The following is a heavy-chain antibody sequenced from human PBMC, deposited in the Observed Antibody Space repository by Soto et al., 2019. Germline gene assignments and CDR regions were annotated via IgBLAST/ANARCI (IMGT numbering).Heavy chain of an antibody. D-gene: IGHD3-3*01. CDR1: GYTFTSYG. Sequence: GASVKVSCKASGYTFTSYGISWVRQAPGQGLEWMGWISAYNGNTNYAQKLQGRVTMTTDTSTSTAYMELRSPRSDDTAVYYCAREVYYDFWSGYRYYFDYWGQGTLVTVSS. J-gene: IGHJ4*02. CDR3: AREVYYDFWSGYRYYFDY. CDR2: ISAYNGNT. V-gene: IGHV1-18*01.